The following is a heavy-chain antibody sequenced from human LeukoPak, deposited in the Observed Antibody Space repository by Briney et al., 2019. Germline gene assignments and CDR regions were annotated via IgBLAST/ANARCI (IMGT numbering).Heavy chain of an antibody. CDR2: FDPEDGET. J-gene: IGHJ4*02. D-gene: IGHD3-10*01. CDR3: ATDLWFGTAMVRGVIRPLRAN. CDR1: GYTLTELS. Sequence: ASVKVSCKVSGYTLTELSMRWVRQAPGKGLEWMGGFDPEDGETIYAQKFQGRVTMTEDTSTDTAYMELSSLRSEDTAVYYCATDLWFGTAMVRGVIRPLRANWGQGTLVTVSS. V-gene: IGHV1-24*01.